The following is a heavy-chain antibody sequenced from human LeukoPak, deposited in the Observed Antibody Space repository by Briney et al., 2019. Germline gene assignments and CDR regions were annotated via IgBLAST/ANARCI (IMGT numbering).Heavy chain of an antibody. V-gene: IGHV3-23*01. CDR1: GFTFSSYD. D-gene: IGHD3-22*01. CDR3: AKHDSSSDF. Sequence: GGSLRLSCAASGFTFSSYDMNWVRQAPGKGLEWVSGISSSGGTTYYADSVRGRFTIYRDNSKDTLFLQMNSLRAEDTAVYYCAKHDSSSDFWGQGTLVTVSS. CDR2: ISSSGGTT. J-gene: IGHJ4*02.